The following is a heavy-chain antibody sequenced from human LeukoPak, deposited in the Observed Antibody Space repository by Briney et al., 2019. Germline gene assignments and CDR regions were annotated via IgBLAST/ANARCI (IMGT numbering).Heavy chain of an antibody. J-gene: IGHJ4*02. CDR3: ARASWVSSIDAVR. V-gene: IGHV3-23*01. CDR2: IRGSGET. CDR1: GLSFSSFA. Sequence: GGSLRLSCAASGLSFSSFAMSWVRQGPARGLEWVSSIRGSGETFYADSVKGRFTLSSDISRNTVYFQLNNLGVEDTAIYYCARASWVSSIDAVRWGQGTLVTVSS. D-gene: IGHD6-13*01.